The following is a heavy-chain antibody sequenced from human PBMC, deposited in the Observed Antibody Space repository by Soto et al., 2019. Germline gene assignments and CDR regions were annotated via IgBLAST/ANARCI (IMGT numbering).Heavy chain of an antibody. CDR2: INHSGST. CDR3: AHGVDAFDI. Sequence: QVQLQQWGAGLLKPSETLSLTCAVYGGPFSGYYWSWIRQPPGQGLEWIGEINHSGSTNYNPSLKSRVTISVDTSKNQFSLKLSSVTAADTAVYYCAHGVDAFDIWGQGTMVTVSS. J-gene: IGHJ3*02. V-gene: IGHV4-34*01. D-gene: IGHD4-17*01. CDR1: GGPFSGYY.